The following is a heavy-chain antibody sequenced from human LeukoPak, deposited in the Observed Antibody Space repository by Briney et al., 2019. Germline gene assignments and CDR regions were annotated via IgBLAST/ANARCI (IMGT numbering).Heavy chain of an antibody. CDR1: GFTFSSYG. V-gene: IGHV3-30*03. CDR2: ISYDGSNK. Sequence: GGSLRLSCAASGFTFSSYGMHWVRQAPGKGLEWVAVISYDGSNKYYADSVKGRFTISRDNSKNTLYLQMNSLRAEDTAVYYCARRNYWGQGTLVTVSS. J-gene: IGHJ4*02. CDR3: ARRNY.